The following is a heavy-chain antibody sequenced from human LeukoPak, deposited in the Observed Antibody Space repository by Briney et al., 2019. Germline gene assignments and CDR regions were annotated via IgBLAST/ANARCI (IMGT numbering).Heavy chain of an antibody. Sequence: PGGSLRLSCAVSGITLSNYAMSWVRQAPGKGLEWVSTISGSGGSTYYADSVKGRFTISRDNSKNTLYLQMNTLRAEDTAVYYCAKRAYSSGWYGRYFDLWGRGTLVTVSS. D-gene: IGHD6-19*01. J-gene: IGHJ2*01. CDR1: GITLSNYA. CDR2: ISGSGGST. V-gene: IGHV3-23*01. CDR3: AKRAYSSGWYGRYFDL.